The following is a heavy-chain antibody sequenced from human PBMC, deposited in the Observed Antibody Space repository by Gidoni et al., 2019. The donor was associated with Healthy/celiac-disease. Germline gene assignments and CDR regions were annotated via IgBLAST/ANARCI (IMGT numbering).Heavy chain of an antibody. D-gene: IGHD3-10*01. V-gene: IGHV1-58*02. Sequence: QMQLVQSGPEVKKPGTSVKVSCKASGFPFTSSAMPWVRQARGQRPEWIGWIVVGSGNTNYAQKFQERVTITRDMSTSTAYMELSSLRSEDTAVYYCAADLGSGSYYGNMDVWGQGTTVTVSS. CDR3: AADLGSGSYYGNMDV. CDR2: IVVGSGNT. CDR1: GFPFTSSA. J-gene: IGHJ6*02.